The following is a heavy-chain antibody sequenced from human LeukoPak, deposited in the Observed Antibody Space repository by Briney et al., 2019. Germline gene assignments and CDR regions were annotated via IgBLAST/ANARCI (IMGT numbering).Heavy chain of an antibody. Sequence: GGSLRLSCAASGFTVSSNYMSWVRQAPGKGLEWVSVIYSGGSAYYADSVKGRFTISRDNSKNTLYLQMNSLRAEDTAVYYCARDLVEMATIDDYYYYGMDVWGQGTTVTVSS. D-gene: IGHD5-24*01. J-gene: IGHJ6*02. CDR1: GFTVSSNY. CDR3: ARDLVEMATIDDYYYYGMDV. V-gene: IGHV3-66*01. CDR2: IYSGGSA.